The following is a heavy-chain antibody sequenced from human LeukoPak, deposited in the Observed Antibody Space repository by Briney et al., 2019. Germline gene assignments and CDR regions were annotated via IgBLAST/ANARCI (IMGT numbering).Heavy chain of an antibody. J-gene: IGHJ4*02. CDR1: GFTVSSNY. CDR3: VKEGERTYYYDSSGYYYGY. Sequence: RGGSLSLSCAASGFTVSSNYMTWVRQAPGKGLEWVAVISYDGSNKYYADSVKGRFTISRDNSKNTLYLQMNSLRAEDTAVYYCVKEGERTYYYDSSGYYYGYGGERTMVTVSS. CDR2: ISYDGSNK. V-gene: IGHV3-30*18. D-gene: IGHD3-22*01.